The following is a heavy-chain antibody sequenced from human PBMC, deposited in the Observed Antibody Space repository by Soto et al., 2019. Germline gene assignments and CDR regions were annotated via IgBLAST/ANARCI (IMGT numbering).Heavy chain of an antibody. D-gene: IGHD5-12*01. CDR3: ARDQRIGSGFDQYYYYYGMDV. Sequence: GGSLRLSCAASGFTFSSYWMSWVRQAPGKGLEWVANIKQDGSEKYYVDSVKGRFTISRYNAKNSLYLQMNSLRAEDTAVYYCARDQRIGSGFDQYYYYYGMDVWGQGTTVTVSS. CDR2: IKQDGSEK. CDR1: GFTFSSYW. V-gene: IGHV3-7*05. J-gene: IGHJ6*02.